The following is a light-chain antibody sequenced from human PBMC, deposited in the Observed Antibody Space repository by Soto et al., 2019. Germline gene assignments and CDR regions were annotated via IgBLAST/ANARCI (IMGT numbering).Light chain of an antibody. CDR1: SSDVGAYNY. Sequence: QSVLTQPASVSGSPGQSITISCTGTSSDVGAYNYVSWYRQYPGKAPKLTIYDVSNRPSGVSNRFSGSKSGNTASLTISGLQAEDEADYYCSSYTGSSTDVFGTGTKVTVL. V-gene: IGLV2-14*01. CDR3: SSYTGSSTDV. J-gene: IGLJ1*01. CDR2: DVS.